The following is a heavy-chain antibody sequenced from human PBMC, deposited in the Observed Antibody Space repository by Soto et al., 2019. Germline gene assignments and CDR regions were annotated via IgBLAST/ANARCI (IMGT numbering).Heavy chain of an antibody. D-gene: IGHD3-3*01. Sequence: SETLSLTCTVSGGSISSYYWSWIRQPPGKGLEWIGYIYYSGSTNYNPSLESRVTISVDTSKNQFSLKLSSVTAADTAVYYCASRFGVVINYWGQGTLVTVSS. CDR3: ASRFGVVINY. CDR1: GGSISSYY. J-gene: IGHJ4*02. V-gene: IGHV4-59*08. CDR2: IYYSGST.